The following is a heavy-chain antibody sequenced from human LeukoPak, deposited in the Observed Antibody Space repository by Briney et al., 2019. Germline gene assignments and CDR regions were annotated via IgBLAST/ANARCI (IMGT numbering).Heavy chain of an antibody. CDR3: AKFGGYIVVVPAAIDY. J-gene: IGHJ4*02. D-gene: IGHD2-2*01. V-gene: IGHV3-23*01. CDR2: ISGSGGTT. Sequence: GGSLRLSCTLSGVTVYTKSICWVRQAPGKGLEWVSGISGSGGTTYYSDSVKGRFTISRDNSKNTLYLQMNSLRAEDTAVYYCAKFGGYIVVVPAAIDYWGQGTLVTVSS. CDR1: GVTVYTKS.